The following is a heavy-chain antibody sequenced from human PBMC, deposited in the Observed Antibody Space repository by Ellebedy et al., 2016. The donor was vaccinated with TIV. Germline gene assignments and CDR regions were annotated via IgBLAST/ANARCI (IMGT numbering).Heavy chain of an antibody. J-gene: IGHJ4*02. Sequence: AASVKVSCKASGGTFSSNAIIWVRQAPGQGLEWMGGIIPIFGTANYAQKFQGRLTITADDSTTTAYMELSSLRSEDTAVYYGARAGTAMAEGLECWGQGTLVTVSS. V-gene: IGHV1-69*13. CDR1: GGTFSSNA. D-gene: IGHD5-18*01. CDR3: ARAGTAMAEGLEC. CDR2: IIPIFGTA.